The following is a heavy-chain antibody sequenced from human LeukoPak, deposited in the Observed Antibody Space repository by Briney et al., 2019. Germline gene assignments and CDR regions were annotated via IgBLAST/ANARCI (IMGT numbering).Heavy chain of an antibody. CDR2: ISSSSSYI. CDR3: ARVFSWGMETPSNDAFDI. J-gene: IGHJ3*02. Sequence: GGSLRLSCAASGFTFSSYSINWVRQAPGKGLEWVSSISSSSSYIFYADSVKGRFTISRDNAKNSLYLQMNSLRAEDTAVYYCARVFSWGMETPSNDAFDIWGQGTMVTVSS. V-gene: IGHV3-21*01. CDR1: GFTFSSYS. D-gene: IGHD3-16*01.